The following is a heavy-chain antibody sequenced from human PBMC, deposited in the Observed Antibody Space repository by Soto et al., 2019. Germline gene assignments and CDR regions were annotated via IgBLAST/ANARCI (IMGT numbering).Heavy chain of an antibody. CDR3: ARDLGGYARH. V-gene: IGHV3-74*01. Sequence: EVQLVESGGGLVQPGGSLRLSCAASGFTFSNYWMHWVRQAPGKGPVWVSRINTDGSTTNYADSVKGRFTISRDNAKNTLYLQTHRMGAEDTAVYYCARDLGGYARHWGQGTLVTVSS. CDR2: INTDGSTT. CDR1: GFTFSNYW. J-gene: IGHJ4*02. D-gene: IGHD2-8*02.